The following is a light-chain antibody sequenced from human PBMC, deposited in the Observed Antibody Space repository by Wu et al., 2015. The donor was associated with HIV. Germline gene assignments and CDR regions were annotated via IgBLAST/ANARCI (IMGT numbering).Light chain of an antibody. CDR1: QTISGY. J-gene: IGKJ5*01. CDR2: DGN. V-gene: IGKV3D-15*01. Sequence: EIVLTQSPATMSLSPGQRATLYCRASQTISGYLAWYQQKPGQAPRLLIYDGNHKATGIPARFSGSGSGTEFTLTISSLQSEDIAVYYCQQYNNWVITFGQGTRLEIK. CDR3: QQYNNWVIT.